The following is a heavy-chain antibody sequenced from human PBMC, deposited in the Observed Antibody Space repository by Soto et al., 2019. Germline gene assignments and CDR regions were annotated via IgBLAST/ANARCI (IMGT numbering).Heavy chain of an antibody. V-gene: IGHV3-9*01. CDR1: GFTFDDYA. D-gene: IGHD4-17*01. CDR2: ISWNSGSI. Sequence: GGSLRLSCAASGFTFDDYAMHWVRQAPGKGLEWVSSISWNSGSIGYADSVKGRFTISRDNAKNSLYLQMNSLRAEDTALYYCAKDTTVSYYYYYMDVWGKGTTVTVSS. J-gene: IGHJ6*03. CDR3: AKDTTVSYYYYYMDV.